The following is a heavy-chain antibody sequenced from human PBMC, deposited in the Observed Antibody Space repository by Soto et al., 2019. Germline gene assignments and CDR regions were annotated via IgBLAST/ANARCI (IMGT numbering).Heavy chain of an antibody. D-gene: IGHD3-9*01. CDR3: AKDNYDILTGYYPRFDY. CDR2: ISGSGGST. V-gene: IGHV3-23*01. J-gene: IGHJ4*02. Sequence: PGGSLRLSCAASGFTFSSYAMSWVRQAPGKGLEWVSAISGSGGSTYYADSVKGRFTISRDNSKNTLYLQMNSLRAEDTAVYYCAKDNYDILTGYYPRFDYWGQGTLVTVSS. CDR1: GFTFSSYA.